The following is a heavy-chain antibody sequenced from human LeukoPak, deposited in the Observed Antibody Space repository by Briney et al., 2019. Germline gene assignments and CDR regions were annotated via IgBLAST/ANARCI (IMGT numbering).Heavy chain of an antibody. V-gene: IGHV3-64D*06. D-gene: IGHD6-13*01. CDR2: ISSNGGST. CDR1: GFTFSSYA. Sequence: GGSLRLSCSASGFTFSSYAMHWVRQAPGKGLEYVSAISSNGGSTYYADSVKGRFTISRDNSKNTLYLQMSSLRAEDAAVYYCMRQQLEWAFDTWGQGTMVTVSS. J-gene: IGHJ3*02. CDR3: MRQQLEWAFDT.